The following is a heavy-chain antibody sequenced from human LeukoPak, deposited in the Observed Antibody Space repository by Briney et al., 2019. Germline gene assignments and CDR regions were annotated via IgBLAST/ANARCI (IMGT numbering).Heavy chain of an antibody. CDR3: ARLFFVIDT. Sequence: SETLSLTCTVSGASISNSAYYWLWIRQPPGEGLECIGTVHYSGSTFYNPSLKSRVNISVDTSKNQFSLQLSSVTAADTSVYYCARLFFVIDTWGQGTLVTVSS. V-gene: IGHV4-39*01. D-gene: IGHD3-3*01. J-gene: IGHJ5*02. CDR2: VHYSGST. CDR1: GASISNSAYY.